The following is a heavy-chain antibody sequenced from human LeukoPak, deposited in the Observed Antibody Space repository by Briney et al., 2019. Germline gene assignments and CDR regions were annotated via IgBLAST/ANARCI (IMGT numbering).Heavy chain of an antibody. Sequence: GESLKISCKASGYNFTSYWIGWLRHMPGKDLQWMGIIYPGDSDTRYSPSFQGQVTISADKSVSTAYLQWSSLKASDSAIYYCATRSDGYSQFDFWGQGTLVTVSS. J-gene: IGHJ4*02. CDR2: IYPGDSDT. D-gene: IGHD5-24*01. CDR3: ATRSDGYSQFDF. V-gene: IGHV5-51*01. CDR1: GYNFTSYW.